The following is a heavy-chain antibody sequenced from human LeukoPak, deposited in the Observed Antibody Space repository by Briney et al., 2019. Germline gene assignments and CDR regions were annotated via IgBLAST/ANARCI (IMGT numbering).Heavy chain of an antibody. CDR2: INQDGSEK. Sequence: PGGSLRLSCAASGFTFSTYWMSWVRQAPGKGLEWVANINQDGSEKYYVDSVKGRFSISRDNAKTSLYLQMNNLRAEDTAVYYCARIDPGQNWFDPWGQGTLVTVSS. J-gene: IGHJ5*02. CDR1: GFTFSTYW. CDR3: ARIDPGQNWFDP. V-gene: IGHV3-7*01.